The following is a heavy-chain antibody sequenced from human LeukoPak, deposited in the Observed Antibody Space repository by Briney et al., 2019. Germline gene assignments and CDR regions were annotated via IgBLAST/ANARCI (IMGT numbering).Heavy chain of an antibody. CDR2: INHSGST. Sequence: SETLSLTCAVYGGSFSGYYWSWIRQPPGKGLEWIGEINHSGSTNYNPSLKSRVTISVDTSKNQFSLKLSSVTAADTAVYYCARGRVYDFWSGYYTGIRSWFDPWGQGTLVTVSS. D-gene: IGHD3-3*01. J-gene: IGHJ5*02. CDR3: ARGRVYDFWSGYYTGIRSWFDP. CDR1: GGSFSGYY. V-gene: IGHV4-34*01.